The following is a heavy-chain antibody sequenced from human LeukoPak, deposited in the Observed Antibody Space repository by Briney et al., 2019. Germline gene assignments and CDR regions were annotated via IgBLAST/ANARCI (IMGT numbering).Heavy chain of an antibody. CDR3: ARHKQQLAIYY. CDR1: GGSISSSSYY. J-gene: IGHJ4*02. V-gene: IGHV4-39*01. CDR2: IYYSGST. D-gene: IGHD6-13*01. Sequence: SETLSLTCTVSGGSISSSSYYWGWIRQPPGKGLEWIGGIYYSGSTYYNPSLKSRVTISVDTSKNQFSLKLSSVTAADTAVYYCARHKQQLAIYYWGQGTLVTVSS.